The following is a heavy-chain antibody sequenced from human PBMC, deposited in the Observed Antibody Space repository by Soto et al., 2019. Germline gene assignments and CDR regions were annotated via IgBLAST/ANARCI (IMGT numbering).Heavy chain of an antibody. J-gene: IGHJ5*02. CDR2: MNPNSGNT. Sequence: QVQLVQSGAEVKKPGASVKVSCKASGYTFTSYDINWVLQATGQGLEWMGWMNPNSGNTGYAQKFQGRVTMTRNTSISTAYMELSSLRSEDTAVYYCASRRCSGGSCYPFDPWGQGTLVTVSS. CDR1: GYTFTSYD. V-gene: IGHV1-8*01. CDR3: ASRRCSGGSCYPFDP. D-gene: IGHD2-15*01.